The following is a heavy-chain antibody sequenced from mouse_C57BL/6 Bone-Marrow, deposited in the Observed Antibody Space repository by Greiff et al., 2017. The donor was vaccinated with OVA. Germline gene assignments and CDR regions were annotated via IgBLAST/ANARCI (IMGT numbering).Heavy chain of an antibody. CDR3: AKPAYYSNYGAMDY. D-gene: IGHD2-5*01. CDR1: GFSLTSYG. Sequence: QVQLQHSGPGLVQPSQSLSITCTVSGFSLTSYGVHWVRQSPGKGLEWLGVIWRGGSTDYNAAFMSRLSITKDNSKSQVFFKMNSLQADDTAIYYCAKPAYYSNYGAMDYWGQGTSVTVSS. V-gene: IGHV2-5*01. CDR2: IWRGGST. J-gene: IGHJ4*01.